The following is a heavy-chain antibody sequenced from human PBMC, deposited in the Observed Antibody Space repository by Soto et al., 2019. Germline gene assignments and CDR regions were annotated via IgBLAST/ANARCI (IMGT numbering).Heavy chain of an antibody. J-gene: IGHJ6*02. D-gene: IGHD5-18*01. CDR3: AKTGPARASGAMVHYGMDV. V-gene: IGHV3-30*18. CDR1: GFTFSSYG. CDR2: ISYDGSNK. Sequence: GGSLRLSCAASGFTFSSYGMHWVRQAPGKGLEWVAVISYDGSNKYYADSVKGRFTISRDNSKNTLYLQMNSLRAEDTAVYYCAKTGPARASGAMVHYGMDVWGQGTTVTVSS.